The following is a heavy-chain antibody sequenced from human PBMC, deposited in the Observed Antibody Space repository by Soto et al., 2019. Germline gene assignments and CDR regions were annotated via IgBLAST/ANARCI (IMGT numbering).Heavy chain of an antibody. J-gene: IGHJ6*02. CDR3: ARGSAAGVYYYGMDV. V-gene: IGHV3-30-3*01. CDR1: GFTFSSYA. D-gene: IGHD6-13*01. CDR2: ISYDGGDK. Sequence: QLQLVESGGGVVQPGRSLRLSCAASGFTFSSYAMHWVRQAPGEGLEWVALISYDGGDKYDADSVKGRFTISRDNSKNTVYLQMNSLNVEDTAVYYCARGSAAGVYYYGMDVWGQGTTVTVSS.